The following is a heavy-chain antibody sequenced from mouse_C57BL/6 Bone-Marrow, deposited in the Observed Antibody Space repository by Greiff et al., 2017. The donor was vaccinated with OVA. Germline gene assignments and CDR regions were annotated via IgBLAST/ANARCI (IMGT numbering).Heavy chain of an antibody. Sequence: EVMLVESGGGLVQPGGTLSLSCAALGFTFTDYYMSSVRQPPGQALELLGFIRNKANGYTTEYSASVKGRFTISRDNSQSILYLQMNALRAEDSATYYCARFTTVVATDWYFDVWGTGTTVTVSS. J-gene: IGHJ1*03. CDR1: GFTFTDYY. V-gene: IGHV7-3*01. CDR3: ARFTTVVATDWYFDV. D-gene: IGHD1-1*01. CDR2: IRNKANGYTT.